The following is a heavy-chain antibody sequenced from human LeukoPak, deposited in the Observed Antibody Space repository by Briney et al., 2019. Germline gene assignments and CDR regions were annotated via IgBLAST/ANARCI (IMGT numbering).Heavy chain of an antibody. D-gene: IGHD2-8*01. CDR3: ARGPTNGQAFDY. CDR1: GFTFSSSW. V-gene: IGHV3-7*01. CDR2: IREDGREK. Sequence: GGSLRLSCAASGFTFSSSWMTGVRQAPGKGLEGVASIREDGREKTSVDSVKGRFTISRDNAKNSLYLQMDSLRAEDTAVYYCARGPTNGQAFDYWGQGTLVSVSS. J-gene: IGHJ4*02.